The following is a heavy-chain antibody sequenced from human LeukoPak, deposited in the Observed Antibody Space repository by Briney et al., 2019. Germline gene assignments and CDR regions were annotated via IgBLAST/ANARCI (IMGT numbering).Heavy chain of an antibody. CDR2: SSDSGGTT. CDR3: TNDFDY. V-gene: IGHV3-23*01. J-gene: IGHJ4*02. Sequence: GGSLRLSCAASGFTFTTYDMSWVRQAPGKGLEWVSISSDSGGTTYYADSVKGRFTISRDNSKNTLYLQMNSLRVEDTAVYYCTNDFDYWGQGTLVTVSS. CDR1: GFTFTTYD.